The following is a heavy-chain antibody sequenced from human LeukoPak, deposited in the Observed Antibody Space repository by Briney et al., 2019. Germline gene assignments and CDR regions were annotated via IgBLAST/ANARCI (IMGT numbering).Heavy chain of an antibody. Sequence: ASVKVSCKASGYTFTSYDINWVRQATGQGLEWMGWMNPNSGNTGYAQKFQGRVTMTRNTSISTAYMELSSLRSEDTAVYYCARGDDFWSGYYSYYYYYGMDVWGQGTTVTVSS. CDR3: ARGDDFWSGYYSYYYYYGMDV. CDR1: GYTFTSYD. CDR2: MNPNSGNT. D-gene: IGHD3-3*01. V-gene: IGHV1-8*01. J-gene: IGHJ6*02.